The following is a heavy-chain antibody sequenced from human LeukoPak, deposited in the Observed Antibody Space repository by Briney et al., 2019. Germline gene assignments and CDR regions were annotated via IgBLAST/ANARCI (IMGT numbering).Heavy chain of an antibody. CDR3: ATDGPNYYDSSGSWDDAFDI. J-gene: IGHJ3*02. V-gene: IGHV1-18*01. CDR2: VSAYNGNT. CDR1: GYTFTSYG. D-gene: IGHD3-22*01. Sequence: GASVKVSCKASGYTFTSYGISWVRQAPGQGLEWMGWVSAYNGNTNYAQRFQGRVTMTEDTSTDTAYMELSSLRSEDTAVYYCATDGPNYYDSSGSWDDAFDIWGQGTMVTVSS.